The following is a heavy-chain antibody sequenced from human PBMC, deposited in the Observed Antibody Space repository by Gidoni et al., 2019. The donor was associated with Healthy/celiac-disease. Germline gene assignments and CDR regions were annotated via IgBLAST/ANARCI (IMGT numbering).Heavy chain of an antibody. CDR2: IYYSGST. J-gene: IGHJ3*02. Sequence: QVQLQESGPGLVKPSETLSLTCTVSGGSISSYYWSWLRQPPGKGLEWIGYIYYSGSTNYNPSLKSRVTISVDTSKNQFSLKLSSVTAADTAVYYCARQIGSWMGARDAFDIWGQGTMVTVSS. CDR3: ARQIGSWMGARDAFDI. V-gene: IGHV4-59*01. D-gene: IGHD1-26*01. CDR1: GGSISSYY.